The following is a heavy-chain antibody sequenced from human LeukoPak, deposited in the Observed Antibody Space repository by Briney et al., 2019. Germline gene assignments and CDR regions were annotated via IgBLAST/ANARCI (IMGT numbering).Heavy chain of an antibody. CDR2: IYYSGST. J-gene: IGHJ6*02. V-gene: IGHV4-31*03. CDR3: AREGGSGSYPHYYYYYGMDV. CDR1: GGSISSSSYY. Sequence: PSETLSLTCTVSGGSISSSSYYWGWIRQPPGKGLEWIGYIYYSGSTYYNPSLKSRVTISVDTSKNQFSLKLSSVTAADTAVYYCAREGGSGSYPHYYYYYGMDVWGQGTTVTVSS. D-gene: IGHD3-10*01.